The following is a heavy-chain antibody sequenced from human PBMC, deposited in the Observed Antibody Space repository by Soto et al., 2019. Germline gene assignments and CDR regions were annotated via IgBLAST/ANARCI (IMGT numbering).Heavy chain of an antibody. CDR1: GYTFTSYA. V-gene: IGHV1-3*01. CDR2: INAGNGNT. J-gene: IGHJ4*02. CDR3: AKEGEHSSGWANFDY. D-gene: IGHD6-19*01. Sequence: ASVKVSCKASGYTFTSYAMHWVRQAPGQRLEWTGWINAGNGNTKYSQKFQGRVTITRDTSASTAYMELSSLRSEDTAVYYCAKEGEHSSGWANFDYWGQGTLVTVSS.